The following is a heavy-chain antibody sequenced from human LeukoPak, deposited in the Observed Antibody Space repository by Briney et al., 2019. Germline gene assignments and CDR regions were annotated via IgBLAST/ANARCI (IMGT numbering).Heavy chain of an antibody. J-gene: IGHJ6*03. V-gene: IGHV3-64*01. CDR2: ISSNGGST. CDR3: ARDGHGDFWRARRTYYMDV. D-gene: IGHD3-3*01. CDR1: GFTFSSYA. Sequence: PGGSLRLSCAASGFTFSSYAMHWVRQAPGKGLEYVSAISSNGGSTYYANSVKGRFTISRDNSKITLYLQMGSLRAEDTAVYYCARDGHGDFWRARRTYYMDVWGKGTTVTVSS.